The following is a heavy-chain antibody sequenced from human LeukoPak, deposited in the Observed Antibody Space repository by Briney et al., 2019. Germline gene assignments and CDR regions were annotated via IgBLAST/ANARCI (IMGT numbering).Heavy chain of an antibody. V-gene: IGHV4-4*07. J-gene: IGHJ4*02. Sequence: SETLSLTCAVYGGSFSGYYWSWIRQPAGKGLEWIGRIYTSGSTNYNPSLKSRVTISVDTSKNQFSLKLSSVTAADTAVYYCARDGAAAGTGDWGQGTLVTVSS. CDR1: GGSFSGYY. CDR2: IYTSGST. CDR3: ARDGAAAGTGD. D-gene: IGHD6-13*01.